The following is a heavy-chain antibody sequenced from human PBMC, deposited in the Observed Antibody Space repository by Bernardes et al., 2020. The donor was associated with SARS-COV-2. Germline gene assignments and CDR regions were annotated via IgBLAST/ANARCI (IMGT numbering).Heavy chain of an antibody. D-gene: IGHD3-3*01. V-gene: IGHV1-46*01. CDR1: GYTFTSYY. Sequence: ASVKVSCKASGYTFTSYYMHWVRQAPGQGLEWMGIINPSGGSTSYAQKFQGRVTMTTDTSTSTAYMELRSLRSDDTAVYYCAREGAFAIFGVNPGGHYYYGMDVWGQGTTVTVSS. CDR3: AREGAFAIFGVNPGGHYYYGMDV. J-gene: IGHJ6*02. CDR2: INPSGGST.